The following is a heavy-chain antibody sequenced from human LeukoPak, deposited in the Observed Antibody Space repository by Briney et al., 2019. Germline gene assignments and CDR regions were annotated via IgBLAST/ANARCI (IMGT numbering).Heavy chain of an antibody. J-gene: IGHJ6*03. CDR3: ARGGYYYYMDV. V-gene: IGHV1-8*03. Sequence: GASVKVSCQASGYTFTRSAMNWVRQAPGQGLEWMGWMNPNSGNTGYAQKFQGRVTITRNTSISTAYMELSSLRSEDTAVYYCARGGYYYYMDVWGKGTTVTVSS. CDR1: GYTFTRSA. CDR2: MNPNSGNT.